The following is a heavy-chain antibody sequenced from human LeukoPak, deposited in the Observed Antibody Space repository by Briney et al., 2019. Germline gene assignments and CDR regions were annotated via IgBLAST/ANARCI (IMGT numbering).Heavy chain of an antibody. J-gene: IGHJ4*02. CDR2: IYPGNSDT. CDR1: GYSFSNYW. V-gene: IGHV5-51*01. D-gene: IGHD6-13*01. CDR3: ARRGYSSSWYSDC. Sequence: ESLKISCNGSGYSFSNYWIGWVRQMSGRGLEWMGIIYPGNSDTRYSPSFKGQVTISADKSISTAYLQWSSLEASDTAIYYCARRGYSSSWYSDCWGQGTLVTVSS.